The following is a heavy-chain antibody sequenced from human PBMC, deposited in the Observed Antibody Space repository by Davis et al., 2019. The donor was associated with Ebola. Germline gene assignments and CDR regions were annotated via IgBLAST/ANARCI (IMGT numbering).Heavy chain of an antibody. CDR2: IYYSGST. CDR1: GGSVSSGSYY. D-gene: IGHD3-16*02. J-gene: IGHJ2*01. CDR3: ASTHLGELSLYGDWYFDL. V-gene: IGHV4-61*01. Sequence: SETLSLTCTVSGGSVSSGSYYWSWIRQHPGKGLEWIGYIYYSGSTNYNPSLKSRVTISVDTSKNQFSLKLSSVTAADTAVYYCASTHLGELSLYGDWYFDLWGRGTLVTVSS.